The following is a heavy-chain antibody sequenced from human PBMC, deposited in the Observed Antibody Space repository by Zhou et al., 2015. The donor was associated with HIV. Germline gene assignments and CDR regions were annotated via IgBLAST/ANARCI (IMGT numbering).Heavy chain of an antibody. CDR3: ARMAISYDILTGYQKEGNYFDY. CDR2: IIPIFGTA. V-gene: IGHV1-69*01. J-gene: IGHJ4*02. Sequence: QVQLVQSGAEVKKPGSSVKVSCKASGGTFSSYAISWVRQAPGQGLEWMGGIIPIFGTANYAQKFQGRVTITADESTSTAHMELSSLRSEDTAVYYCARMAISYDILTGYQKEGNYFDYVGPGNPGHRLL. D-gene: IGHD3-9*01. CDR1: GGTFSSYA.